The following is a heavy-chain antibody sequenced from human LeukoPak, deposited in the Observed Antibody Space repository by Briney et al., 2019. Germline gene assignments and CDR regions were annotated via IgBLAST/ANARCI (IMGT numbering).Heavy chain of an antibody. J-gene: IGHJ4*02. Sequence: QAGGSLRLSCAASGFTFSSYAMSWVRQAPGKGLEWVSAISGSGGSTYYADSVKGRFTISRDNSKNTLYLQMNSLRAEDTAVYYCAKDSSGYHTPSYWGQGTLVTVSS. V-gene: IGHV3-23*01. D-gene: IGHD6-19*01. CDR1: GFTFSSYA. CDR2: ISGSGGST. CDR3: AKDSSGYHTPSY.